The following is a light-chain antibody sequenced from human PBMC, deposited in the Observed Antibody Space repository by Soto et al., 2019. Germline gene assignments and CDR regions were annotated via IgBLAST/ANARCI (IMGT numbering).Light chain of an antibody. CDR2: GAS. Sequence: EIVLTQSPGTLSLSPGERATLSCRASQTISNSYLAWYQQKPGQAPRLLIYGASSRAIGIPDRFSGSGSGTDFSLTISRLEPEDFAMYYCQQYNKWPLTFGGGTKVETK. CDR3: QQYNKWPLT. V-gene: IGKV3-20*01. CDR1: QTISNSY. J-gene: IGKJ4*01.